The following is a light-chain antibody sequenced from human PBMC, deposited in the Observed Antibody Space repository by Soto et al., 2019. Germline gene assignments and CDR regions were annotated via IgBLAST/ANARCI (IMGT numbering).Light chain of an antibody. CDR2: DVS. J-gene: IGLJ2*01. CDR1: RSDVGGYDY. CDR3: TSYTGGSTLVI. V-gene: IGLV2-14*03. Sequence: QSALTQPASVSGSLGQPITISCTGTRSDVGGYDYVSWYQHRPGEAPKLMIYDVSLRPSGVSYRFSGSKSGNTASLAISGLQAEDEGDYYCTSYTGGSTLVIFGGGTKLTVL.